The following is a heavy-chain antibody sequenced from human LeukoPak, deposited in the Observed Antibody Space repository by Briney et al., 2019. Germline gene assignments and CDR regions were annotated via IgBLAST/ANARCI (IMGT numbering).Heavy chain of an antibody. CDR1: GFTFSSYG. D-gene: IGHD6-13*01. CDR3: ARVRSSSWDFDY. V-gene: IGHV3-33*01. CDR2: IWYDGSNK. J-gene: IGHJ4*02. Sequence: PGGPLRLSCAASGFTFSSYGMHWVRQAPGKGLEWVAVIWYDGSNKYYADSVKGRFTISRDNSKNTLYLQMNSLRAEDTAVYYCARVRSSSWDFDYWGQGTLVTVSS.